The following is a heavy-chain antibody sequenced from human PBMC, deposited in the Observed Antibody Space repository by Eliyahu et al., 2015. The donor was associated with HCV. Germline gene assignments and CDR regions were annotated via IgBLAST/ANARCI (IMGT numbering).Heavy chain of an antibody. CDR2: IGTAGDT. J-gene: IGHJ4*02. V-gene: IGHV3-13*04. CDR3: VRDLSEWGWKGFDY. D-gene: IGHD2-15*01. Sequence: EVQLVESGGGLVQPGGSLRLSCTASGFIFSSYDMHWVRQVTGKGLEWVSSIGTAGDTNYADSVKGRFTISRENAKNFLFLQMNNLTAGDTAVYYCVRDLSEWGWKGFDYWGQGTLVTVSS. CDR1: GFIFSSYD.